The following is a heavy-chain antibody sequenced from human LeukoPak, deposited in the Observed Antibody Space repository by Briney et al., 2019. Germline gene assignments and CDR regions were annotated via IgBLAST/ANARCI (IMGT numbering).Heavy chain of an antibody. V-gene: IGHV3-21*01. Sequence: GGSLRLSCAASGFTFSSYSMNWVRQAPGKGLEWVSSISSSSSYIYYADSVTGRFTISRDNAKNSLYLQLNSLSAEDTAVYYCARGPYAFDIWGQGTMVTVSS. CDR2: ISSSSSYI. CDR1: GFTFSSYS. J-gene: IGHJ3*02. CDR3: ARGPYAFDI.